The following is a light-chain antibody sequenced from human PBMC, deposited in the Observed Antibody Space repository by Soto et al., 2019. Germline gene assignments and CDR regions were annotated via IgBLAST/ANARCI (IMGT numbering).Light chain of an antibody. CDR1: QNINNY. Sequence: DIQMTQSPASVSASVGDRVTITCQASQNINNYLNWYQQKPGRAPKLLIYDASNLEAGVPSRFRGSGSGTDFTFTISRLQPEDIATYYCQQYENLPTFGQGTRLEI. V-gene: IGKV1-33*01. CDR2: DAS. CDR3: QQYENLPT. J-gene: IGKJ5*01.